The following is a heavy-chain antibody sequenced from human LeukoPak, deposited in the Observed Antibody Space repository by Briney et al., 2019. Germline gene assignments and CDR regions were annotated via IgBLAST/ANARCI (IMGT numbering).Heavy chain of an antibody. J-gene: IGHJ4*02. Sequence: GGSLRLSCAASGFTFSSYAMSWVRQAPGKGLEWVSAISGSGGSTYYADSVKGRFTISRDNAKNSLYLQMNSLGAEDTAVYYCARDSETSNFWTGYAHWGQGTLVTVSS. D-gene: IGHD3/OR15-3a*01. CDR3: ARDSETSNFWTGYAH. V-gene: IGHV3-23*01. CDR1: GFTFSSYA. CDR2: ISGSGGST.